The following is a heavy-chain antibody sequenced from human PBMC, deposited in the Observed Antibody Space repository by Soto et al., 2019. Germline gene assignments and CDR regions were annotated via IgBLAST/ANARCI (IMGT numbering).Heavy chain of an antibody. D-gene: IGHD2-2*01. Sequence: WGSLRLSCAASGFTVSGFSVNCVRHSPLKSLEWVSSITSGGSNIFYADSVKGRFTISRDTAKNSLYLQMNSLRAEDTALYYCARGVSVASTPGRSHFFDYWSQGSLVTVSS. CDR2: ITSGGSNI. CDR1: GFTVSGFS. CDR3: ARGVSVASTPGRSHFFDY. J-gene: IGHJ4*02. V-gene: IGHV3-21*01.